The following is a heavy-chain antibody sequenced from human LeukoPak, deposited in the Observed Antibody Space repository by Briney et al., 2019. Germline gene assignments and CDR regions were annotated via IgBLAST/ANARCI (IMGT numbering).Heavy chain of an antibody. D-gene: IGHD3-3*01. CDR1: GFTFSSYA. J-gene: IGHJ4*02. CDR2: ISGSGGST. V-gene: IGHV3-23*01. CDR3: ARDYDFWSGYYSPTRGYFGY. Sequence: HTGGSLRLSCAASGFTFSSYAMSWVRQAPGKGLEWVSAISGSGGSTYYADSVKGRFTISRDNSKNTVHLQMGGLRGEDTAVYYCARDYDFWSGYYSPTRGYFGYWGQGTLVTVSS.